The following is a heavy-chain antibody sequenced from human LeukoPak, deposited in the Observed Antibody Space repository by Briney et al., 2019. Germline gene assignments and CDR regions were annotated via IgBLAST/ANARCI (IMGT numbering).Heavy chain of an antibody. CDR3: AALRRDIVVVVAATYAFDI. CDR1: GGSFSGYY. Sequence: SETLSLTCAVYGGSFSGYYWGWIRQPPGKGLEWIGSIYYSGSTYYNPSLKSRVTISVDTSKNQFSLKLSSVTAADTAVYYCAALRRDIVVVVAATYAFDIWGQGTMVTVSS. D-gene: IGHD2-15*01. V-gene: IGHV4-39*01. CDR2: IYYSGST. J-gene: IGHJ3*02.